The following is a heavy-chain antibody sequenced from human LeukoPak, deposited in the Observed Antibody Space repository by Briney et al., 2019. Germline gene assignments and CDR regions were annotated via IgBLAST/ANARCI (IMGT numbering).Heavy chain of an antibody. CDR3: ARTYYYGSGSYCHFDY. J-gene: IGHJ4*02. CDR1: GGSISSYY. V-gene: IGHV4-59*13. D-gene: IGHD3-10*01. CDR2: IYYSGST. Sequence: ASETLTLTCTVSGGSISSYYGSCIRQPTGKGLEWIGYIYYSGSTNYNPSLKSRVTISVDTSKNQFSLKLSSVTAADTAVYYCARTYYYGSGSYCHFDYWGQGTLVTVSS.